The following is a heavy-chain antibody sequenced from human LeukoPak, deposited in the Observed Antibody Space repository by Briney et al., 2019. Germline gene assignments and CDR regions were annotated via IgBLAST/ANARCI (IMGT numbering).Heavy chain of an antibody. J-gene: IGHJ4*02. Sequence: ETLSLTCAVYGGSFSGYSWSWIRQPPGKGLEWVSSISANGQATYYADSVEGRFTISRDNSKSTLYLQLNSLRAEDTATYYCARDPYNTILYRLAHWGQGTLVTVSS. V-gene: IGHV3-23*01. CDR1: GGSFSGYS. D-gene: IGHD3-10*01. CDR2: ISANGQAT. CDR3: ARDPYNTILYRLAH.